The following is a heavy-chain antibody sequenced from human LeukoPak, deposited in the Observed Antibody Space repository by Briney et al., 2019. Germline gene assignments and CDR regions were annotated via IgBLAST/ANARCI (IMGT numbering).Heavy chain of an antibody. CDR2: ISSSSSYT. V-gene: IGHV3-11*06. J-gene: IGHJ6*04. CDR1: GFTFSDYY. Sequence: GGSLRLSCAASGFTFSDYYMNWIRQAPGKGLEWVSYISSSSSYTNYADSVKGRFTISRDNAKNSLYLQMNSLRAEDTAVYYCARDPFVRGVYYYYGMDVWGKGTTVTVSS. D-gene: IGHD3-10*01. CDR3: ARDPFVRGVYYYYGMDV.